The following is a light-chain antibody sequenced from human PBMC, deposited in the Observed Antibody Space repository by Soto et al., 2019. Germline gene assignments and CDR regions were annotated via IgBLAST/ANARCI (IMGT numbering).Light chain of an antibody. CDR1: QSVSSNY. CDR3: QQYAALPRT. V-gene: IGKV3-20*01. CDR2: GAS. J-gene: IGKJ3*01. Sequence: ENVLTQSPGTLSWSPGERATLSCLASQSVSSNYLAWYQQKPGQAPRLLIYGASSRATGIPDRFSGSGSGTDFTLTSSRLEPEDFAVYYCQQYAALPRTFGPGTKVDIK.